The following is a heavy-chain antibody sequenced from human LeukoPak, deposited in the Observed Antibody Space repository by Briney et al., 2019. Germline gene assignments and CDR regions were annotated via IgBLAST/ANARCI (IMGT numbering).Heavy chain of an antibody. CDR3: ARGRRDGHNGPWYFDL. J-gene: IGHJ2*01. CDR1: GGSISSGGYS. CDR2: INHSGST. Sequence: PSETLSLTCAVSGGSISSGGYSWSWIRQPPGKGLEWIGEINHSGSTNYNPSLKSRVTISVDKSKSQFSLKLTSVTAADTAVYYCARGRRDGHNGPWYFDLWGRGTLVTVSS. D-gene: IGHD5-24*01. V-gene: IGHV4-34*01.